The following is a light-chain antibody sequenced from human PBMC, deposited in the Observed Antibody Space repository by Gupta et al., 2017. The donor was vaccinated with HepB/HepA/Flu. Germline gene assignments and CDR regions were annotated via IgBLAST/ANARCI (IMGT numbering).Light chain of an antibody. CDR2: EVV. Sequence: QSALTQPPSASGSPGQSVIISCTGTSSDVGGYKYVSWYQQYPGKAPKLMFYEVVKRPSGVPDRGSCSKSCNKASSLAIGLQTEEEADDYCSSSAGSNNPVVFGGGTNLTVL. CDR1: SSDVGGYKY. J-gene: IGLJ2*01. CDR3: SSSAGSNNPVV. V-gene: IGLV2-8*01.